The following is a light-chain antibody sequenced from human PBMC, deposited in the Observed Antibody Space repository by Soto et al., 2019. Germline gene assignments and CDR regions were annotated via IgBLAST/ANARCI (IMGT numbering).Light chain of an antibody. CDR2: AAS. Sequence: EIVLTQSPATVSLSPGEIATLSFCASQSVSSDLAWYQHKPGQAPRLLIYAASTRVTGIPARFGGSGSGTEFTLTISSLQSEDFAIYYCHQYNKWPRTFGQGTKVDI. CDR3: HQYNKWPRT. CDR1: QSVSSD. J-gene: IGKJ1*01. V-gene: IGKV3-15*01.